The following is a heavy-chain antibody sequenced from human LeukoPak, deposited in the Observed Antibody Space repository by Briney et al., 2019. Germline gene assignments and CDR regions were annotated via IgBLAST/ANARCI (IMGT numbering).Heavy chain of an antibody. CDR2: ISSSSSTI. CDR3: ARVRAVGVTMIVVMDAFDI. D-gene: IGHD3-22*01. Sequence: GGSLRLSCAASRFTFSSYSMNWVRQAPGKGLEWVSYISSSSSTIYYADPVKGRFTISRDNAKNSLYLQMNSLRAEDTAVYYCARVRAVGVTMIVVMDAFDIWGQGTMVTVSS. CDR1: RFTFSSYS. V-gene: IGHV3-48*01. J-gene: IGHJ3*02.